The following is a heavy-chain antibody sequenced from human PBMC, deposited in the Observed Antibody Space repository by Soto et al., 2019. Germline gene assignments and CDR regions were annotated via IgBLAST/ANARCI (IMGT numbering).Heavy chain of an antibody. D-gene: IGHD2-15*01. Sequence: PGGSLRLSCAGSGFTFGDSYMSWIRQAPGKGLEWLSYISPGSRYPAYADSVKGRFTISRDNAKRSLYLQKMSLTAEDTAIYYCVRGGGGGLFDPWGQGTMVTVS. V-gene: IGHV3-11*06. CDR3: VRGGGGGLFDP. CDR1: GFTFGDSY. CDR2: ISPGSRYP. J-gene: IGHJ5*02.